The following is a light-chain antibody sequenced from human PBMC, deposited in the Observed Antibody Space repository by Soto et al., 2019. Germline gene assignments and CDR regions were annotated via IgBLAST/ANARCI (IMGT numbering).Light chain of an antibody. V-gene: IGLV2-23*03. J-gene: IGLJ1*01. CDR2: EGS. Sequence: QSALTQPASVSGSPGQSITISCTGTSSDVGSYNLVSWYQQHPGKAPILMIYEGSKRPSGVSNRFSGSKSGNTASLTISGLQAEDEADYYCCSYAGSSTVFGTGTKVTVL. CDR3: CSYAGSSTV. CDR1: SSDVGSYNL.